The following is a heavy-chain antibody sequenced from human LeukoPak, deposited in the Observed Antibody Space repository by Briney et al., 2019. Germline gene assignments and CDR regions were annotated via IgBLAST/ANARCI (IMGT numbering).Heavy chain of an antibody. Sequence: GGSLRLSCAASGFTFSSYAMSWVRQAPGKGLEWVSAISGSGGSIYYADSVKGRFTISRDNSKNTLYLQMNSLRAEDTAVYYCAKVEDYYDSSGYHQAFDYWGQGTLVTVSS. CDR1: GFTFSSYA. J-gene: IGHJ4*02. CDR3: AKVEDYYDSSGYHQAFDY. D-gene: IGHD3-22*01. CDR2: ISGSGGSI. V-gene: IGHV3-23*01.